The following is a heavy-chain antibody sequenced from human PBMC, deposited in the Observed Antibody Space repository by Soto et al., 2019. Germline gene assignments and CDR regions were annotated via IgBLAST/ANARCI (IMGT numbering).Heavy chain of an antibody. Sequence: LSCAASGFTFSAYGMHWVRQAPGKGLERVAVISNDGNNKYHADSVKGRFTISRDNSKNTLYLQMNSLRAEDTAVYYCAKDGGAGNFYYYGADVWGQGTTVTVSS. D-gene: IGHD3-16*01. CDR3: AKDGGAGNFYYYGADV. CDR1: GFTFSAYG. CDR2: ISNDGNNK. J-gene: IGHJ6*02. V-gene: IGHV3-30*18.